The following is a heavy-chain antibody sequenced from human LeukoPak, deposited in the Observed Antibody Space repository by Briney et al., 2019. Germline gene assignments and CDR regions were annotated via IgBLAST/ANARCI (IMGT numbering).Heavy chain of an antibody. J-gene: IGHJ5*02. V-gene: IGHV1-69*13. CDR3: ARCLTTVTHNWFDP. CDR1: GGSFSSDA. Sequence: SVKVSCKASGGSFSSDAISWVRQAPGQGLEWMGGIIPIFGTANYAQKFQGRVTITADESTSTAYMELSSLRSEDTAVYYCARCLTTVTHNWFDPWGQGTLVTVSS. CDR2: IIPIFGTA. D-gene: IGHD4-11*01.